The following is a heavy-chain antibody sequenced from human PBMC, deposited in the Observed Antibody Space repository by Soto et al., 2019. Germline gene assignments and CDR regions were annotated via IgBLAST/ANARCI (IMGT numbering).Heavy chain of an antibody. J-gene: IGHJ6*02. CDR3: ARDVGEGSMAPYYYYSYGMDV. Sequence: ASVKVSCKTSGYTFTIYGISWVRQAPGQGLEWMGWISAYNGNTYYAQKLQDRVTLTTDTSTTTAYMELSSLRSDDTAVYYCARDVGEGSMAPYYYYSYGMDVWGQGTTVTAP. D-gene: IGHD3-10*01. CDR2: ISAYNGNT. V-gene: IGHV1-18*01. CDR1: GYTFTIYG.